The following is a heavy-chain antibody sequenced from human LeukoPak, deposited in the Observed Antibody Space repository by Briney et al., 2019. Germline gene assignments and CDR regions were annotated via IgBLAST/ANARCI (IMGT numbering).Heavy chain of an antibody. CDR2: IIPILGIA. CDR1: RGTFSSYA. V-gene: IGHV1-69*04. CDR3: ASWGSLGYCSGGSCWYYFDY. J-gene: IGHJ4*02. D-gene: IGHD2-15*01. Sequence: ASVKVSCRASRGTFSSYAISWVRQAPGQGLEWMGRIIPILGIANYAQKFQGRVTITADKSTSTAYMELSSLRSEDTAVYYCASWGSLGYCSGGSCWYYFDYWGQGTLVTVSS.